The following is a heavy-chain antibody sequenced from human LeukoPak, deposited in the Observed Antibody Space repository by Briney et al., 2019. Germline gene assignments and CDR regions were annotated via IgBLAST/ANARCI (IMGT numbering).Heavy chain of an antibody. J-gene: IGHJ4*02. D-gene: IGHD2-2*01. CDR1: GGSISSSSYY. CDR2: IYYSGST. CDR3: ARATSLLDSTKKYYFDY. Sequence: NSSETLSLTCTVSGGSISSSSYYWGWIRQPPGKGLEWIGSIYYSGSTYYNPSLKGRFTISVDTSKNQFSLKLSSVTAADTAVYYCARATSLLDSTKKYYFDYWGQGTLVTVSS. V-gene: IGHV4-39*07.